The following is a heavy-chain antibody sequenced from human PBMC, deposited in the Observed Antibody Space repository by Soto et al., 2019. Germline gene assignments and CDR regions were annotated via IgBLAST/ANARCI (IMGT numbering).Heavy chain of an antibody. Sequence: GASVKVSCKASGYTFTSYDINWVRQATGQGLEWMGWMNPNSGNTGYAQKFQGRVTMTRNTSISTAYMELSSLRSEDTAVYYCAGCSTYYDFWSGYYGGGYYYYGMDVWGQGTTVTV. J-gene: IGHJ6*02. CDR3: AGCSTYYDFWSGYYGGGYYYYGMDV. D-gene: IGHD3-3*01. V-gene: IGHV1-8*01. CDR2: MNPNSGNT. CDR1: GYTFTSYD.